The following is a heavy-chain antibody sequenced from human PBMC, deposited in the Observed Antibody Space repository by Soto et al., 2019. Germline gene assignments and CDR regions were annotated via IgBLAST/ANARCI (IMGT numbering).Heavy chain of an antibody. V-gene: IGHV4-30-4*01. CDR1: GGSISSGDYY. J-gene: IGHJ5*02. CDR3: ARETYIVVVPAAHNWFDP. CDR2: IYYSGST. D-gene: IGHD2-2*01. Sequence: PSETLSLTCTVSGGSISSGDYYWSWIRQPPGKGLGWIGYIYYSGSTYYNPSLKSRVTISVDTSKNQFSLKLSSVTAADTAVYYCARETYIVVVPAAHNWFDPWGQGTLVTVS.